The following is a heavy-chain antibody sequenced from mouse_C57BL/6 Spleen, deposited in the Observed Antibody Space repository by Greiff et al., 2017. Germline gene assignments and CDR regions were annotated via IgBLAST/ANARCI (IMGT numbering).Heavy chain of an antibody. CDR1: GYSFTGYY. J-gene: IGHJ2*01. CDR3: ARGPYFDY. CDR2: INPSTGGT. V-gene: IGHV1-42*01. Sequence: DVQLQESGPELVKPGASVKISCKASGYSFTGYYMNWVKQSPEKSLEWIGEINPSTGGTTYNQKFKAKATLTVDKSSSTAYMQLKSLTSEDSAVYYCARGPYFDYWGQGTTLTVSS.